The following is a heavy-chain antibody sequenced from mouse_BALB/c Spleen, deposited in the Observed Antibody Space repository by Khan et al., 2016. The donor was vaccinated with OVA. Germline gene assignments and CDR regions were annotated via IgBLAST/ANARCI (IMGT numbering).Heavy chain of an antibody. CDR3: ARSNYSGSGLYAMDY. Sequence: DLVMPGAAVTLSCKASGYTFTSYWINWIKQRPGQGLEWIGRIAPGSGSTSSNDMFKGKATLTVDASSSTAYIQLSSLSSEDAAVDFCARSNYSGSGLYAMDYWGQGTSVTVSS. J-gene: IGHJ4*01. D-gene: IGHD1-1*01. CDR2: IAPGSGST. CDR1: GYTFTSYW. V-gene: IGHV1S41*01.